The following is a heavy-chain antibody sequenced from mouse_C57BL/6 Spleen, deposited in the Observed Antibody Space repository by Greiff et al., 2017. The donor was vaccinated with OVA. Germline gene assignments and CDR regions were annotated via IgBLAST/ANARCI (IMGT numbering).Heavy chain of an antibody. V-gene: IGHV1-62-2*01. CDR2: FYPGSGSI. CDR1: GYTFTEYT. D-gene: IGHD3-2*02. Sequence: VQLQESGAELVKPRASVKLSCKASGYTFTEYTIHWVKQRSGQGLEWIGWFYPGSGSIKYNEKFKDKATLTADKSSSTVYMELIRLTSEDSAVYFCARHEDGGSGHDYWGQGTTLTVSS. J-gene: IGHJ2*01. CDR3: ARHEDGGSGHDY.